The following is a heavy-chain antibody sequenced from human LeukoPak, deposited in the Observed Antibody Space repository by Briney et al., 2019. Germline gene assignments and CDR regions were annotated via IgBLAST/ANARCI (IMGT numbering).Heavy chain of an antibody. CDR2: ISYDGYNK. J-gene: IGHJ4*01. V-gene: IGHV3-30*04. CDR3: ARAGSSGSFDS. CDR1: GFTFSNYA. Sequence: HPGGSLRLSCAASGFTFSNYAMHWVRQAPGKGLEWVALISYDGYNKYYGDSVKGRFTISRDNSKNTLYLQMNSLRTDDTAIYFCARAGSSGSFDSWGHGTLSPSP. D-gene: IGHD6-19*01.